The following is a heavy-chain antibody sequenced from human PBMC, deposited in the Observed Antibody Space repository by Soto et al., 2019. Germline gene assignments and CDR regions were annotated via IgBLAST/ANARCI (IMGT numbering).Heavy chain of an antibody. CDR1: GGTFSTYT. D-gene: IGHD3-22*01. V-gene: IGHV1-69*01. Sequence: QVQLVQSGAEVKKPGSSVKVSCKSSGGTFSTYTLAWVRQAPGQGLEWVGGIIPIFGTANYPQKFKGRVTITAAESTSTAYMELSSRRSEDPAVYYWARSQDSSVYWNSCFDPWAREPWSPSPQ. J-gene: IGHJ5*02. CDR3: ARSQDSSVYWNSCFDP. CDR2: IIPIFGTA.